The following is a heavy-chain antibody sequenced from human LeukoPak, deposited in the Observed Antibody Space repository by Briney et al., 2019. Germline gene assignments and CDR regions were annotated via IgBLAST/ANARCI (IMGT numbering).Heavy chain of an antibody. CDR3: AKDPDYYYMDV. CDR1: GFTFSNYA. V-gene: IGHV3-23*01. CDR2: ISGRGGWT. J-gene: IGHJ6*03. Sequence: PGGSLRLSCAASGFTFSNYAMIWVRQPPGKGLEWFSAISGRGGWTYYADSVKGRFTISRDDSKNMMWLQMNSLRAEDTALYYCAKDPDYYYMDVWGKGTTVTVSS.